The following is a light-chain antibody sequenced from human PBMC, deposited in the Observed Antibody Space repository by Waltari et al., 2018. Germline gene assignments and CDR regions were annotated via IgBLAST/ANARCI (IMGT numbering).Light chain of an antibody. CDR2: SAS. CDR3: QQSFTTPLVT. V-gene: IGKV1-39*01. CDR1: QSISNN. J-gene: IGKJ3*01. Sequence: DIQMPQSPSSLSASVGDRVTITCRASQSISNNLNWYQQKPRKAPKLLIYSASSLQSRVPSRFSGSGSGTDVTLYISSLQPEDFATYYCQQSFTTPLVTFGPGTTVDIK.